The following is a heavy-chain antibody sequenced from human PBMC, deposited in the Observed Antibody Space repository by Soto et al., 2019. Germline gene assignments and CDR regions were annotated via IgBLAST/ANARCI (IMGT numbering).Heavy chain of an antibody. V-gene: IGHV4-34*01. J-gene: IGHJ4*02. CDR2: INHSGST. CDR3: ARGWRAAQRAIFDY. CDR1: GGSFSGYY. Sequence: SETLSLTCAVYGGSFSGYYWTWIRQPPGKGLEWIGEINHSGSTNYNPSLKSRVTISVDTSKNQFPLKLSSMTAADTAVYYCARGWRAAQRAIFDYWGQGVLVIV. D-gene: IGHD6-13*01.